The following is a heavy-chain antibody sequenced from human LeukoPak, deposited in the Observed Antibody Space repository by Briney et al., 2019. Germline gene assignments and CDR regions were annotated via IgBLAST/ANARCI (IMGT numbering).Heavy chain of an antibody. D-gene: IGHD3-10*01. J-gene: IGHJ3*02. CDR2: IYTSGST. CDR1: GGSISSYY. CDR3: ARSIWFGELTGAFDI. V-gene: IGHV4-4*07. Sequence: SETLSLTCTVSGGSISSYYWSWIRQPAGKGLEWIGRIYTSGSTNYNPSLKSRVTISVDTSKNQFSLKLNSVTAADTAVYYCARSIWFGELTGAFDIWGQGTMVTVSS.